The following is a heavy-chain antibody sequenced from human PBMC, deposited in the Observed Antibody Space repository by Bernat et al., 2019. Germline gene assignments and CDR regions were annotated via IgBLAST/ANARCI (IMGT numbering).Heavy chain of an antibody. D-gene: IGHD3-22*01. Sequence: EVQLVESGGGLVQPGGSLRLSCVASGFTFTSRWMSWVRQAPGRGLEWVANIKEDGSEKYCLDSVKGRFTISRDNAKNSVYLQMNSLRAEDTAVYYCTTDPYYYDSSGYYSYFDYWGQGTLVTVSS. CDR1: GFTFTSRW. CDR2: IKEDGSEK. CDR3: TTDPYYYDSSGYYSYFDY. V-gene: IGHV3-7*03. J-gene: IGHJ4*02.